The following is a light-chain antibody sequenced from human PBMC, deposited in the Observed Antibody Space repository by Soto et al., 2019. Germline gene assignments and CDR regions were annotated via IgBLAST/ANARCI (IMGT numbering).Light chain of an antibody. V-gene: IGKV3-20*01. CDR3: QQYGRSHT. CDR2: GAS. Sequence: EIVLTQSPGTLSLSPGERATLSCRASQSVSSSYLAWYQQKPGQAPRLLIYGASSRATGIPDRFGGSGSGTDFTLTISRLEPEEFAVYYCQQYGRSHTFGQGTKLEIK. CDR1: QSVSSSY. J-gene: IGKJ2*01.